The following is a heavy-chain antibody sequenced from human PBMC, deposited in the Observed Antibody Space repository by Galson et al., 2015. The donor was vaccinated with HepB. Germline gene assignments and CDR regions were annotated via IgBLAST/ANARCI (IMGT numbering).Heavy chain of an antibody. Sequence: SVKVSCKASGGTFSSYAISWVRQAPGQGLEWMGGIIPIFGTAKYAQKFQGRVTITADESTSTAYMEVSSLRSEDTAVYYCAREGTPGGYSSSSPFDYWGQGTLVTVSS. V-gene: IGHV1-69*13. CDR3: AREGTPGGYSSSSPFDY. J-gene: IGHJ4*02. CDR2: IIPIFGTA. D-gene: IGHD6-13*01. CDR1: GGTFSSYA.